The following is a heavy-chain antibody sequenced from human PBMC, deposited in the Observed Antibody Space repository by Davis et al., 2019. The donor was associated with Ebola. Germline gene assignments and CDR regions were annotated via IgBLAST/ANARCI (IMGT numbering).Heavy chain of an antibody. CDR2: IYTSGRT. Sequence: PSETLSLTCTVSGGSISSHYWSWIRQPAGKGMEWIGRIYTSGRTNYNPSLKSRVTMSVDKSKNQFSLRLSSVTAADTAVYYCVRDGCPGGSCYCGDYWGQGTLVTVSS. CDR3: VRDGCPGGSCYCGDY. V-gene: IGHV4-4*07. J-gene: IGHJ4*02. D-gene: IGHD2-15*01. CDR1: GGSISSHY.